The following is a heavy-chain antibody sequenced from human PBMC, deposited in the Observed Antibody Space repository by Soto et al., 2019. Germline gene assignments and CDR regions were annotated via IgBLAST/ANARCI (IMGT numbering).Heavy chain of an antibody. CDR1: GGSISSYY. J-gene: IGHJ4*02. CDR2: IYYSGST. V-gene: IGHV4-59*01. Sequence: QVQLQESGPGLVKPSETLSLTCTVSGGSISSYYWSWIRQPPGKGLEWIGYIYYSGSTNYNPSLKRRVTISVDTSKNQFSLKLSSVTAADTAVYYCARRGDPFDYWGQGTLVTVSS. D-gene: IGHD3-16*01. CDR3: ARRGDPFDY.